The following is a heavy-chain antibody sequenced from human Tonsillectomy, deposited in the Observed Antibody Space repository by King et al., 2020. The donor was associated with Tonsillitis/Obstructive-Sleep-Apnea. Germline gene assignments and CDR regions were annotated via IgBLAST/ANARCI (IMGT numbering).Heavy chain of an antibody. CDR1: GFSPSTSGVG. J-gene: IGHJ4*02. D-gene: IGHD2-2*01. Sequence: ITLKESGPTLVKPTQTLTLTCTFSGFSPSTSGVGVAWIRQPPGKALEWLALIYWDGDKRYSPSLKSSLTITKDTSKNLVVLTMTNMDPVDAATYYCGHTPVLEGYVTGYFDFWGQGTLVTVST. V-gene: IGHV2-5*02. CDR3: GHTPVLEGYVTGYFDF. CDR2: IYWDGDK.